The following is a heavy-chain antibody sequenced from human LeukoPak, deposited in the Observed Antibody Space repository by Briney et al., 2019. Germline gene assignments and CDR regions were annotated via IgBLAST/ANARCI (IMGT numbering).Heavy chain of an antibody. V-gene: IGHV1-2*02. CDR1: GYTFTGYY. CDR2: INPNSGGT. Sequence: ASVKVSCKASGYTFTGYYMHWVRQAPGQGLEWMGWINPNSGGTDYAQKFQGRVTMTRDTFISTAYMEVTRLRSDDTAVYYCARDGGIHDFWSGYYIGYRFDLWGQGTLVTVSS. J-gene: IGHJ5*02. D-gene: IGHD3-3*01. CDR3: ARDGGIHDFWSGYYIGYRFDL.